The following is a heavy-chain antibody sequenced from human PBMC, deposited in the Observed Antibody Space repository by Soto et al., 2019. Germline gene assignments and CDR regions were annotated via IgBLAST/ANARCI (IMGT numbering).Heavy chain of an antibody. CDR1: GFTFSSYS. Sequence: GGSLRLSCAASGFTFSSYSMNWVRQAPGKGLEWVSSISSSSGHIYYADSLKGRFTISRDNAKNSLYLQMNSLRAEDTAVYYCTRHWLATREFDYWGQGTLVTVSS. CDR2: ISSSSGHI. V-gene: IGHV3-21*01. J-gene: IGHJ4*02. D-gene: IGHD1-26*01. CDR3: TRHWLATREFDY.